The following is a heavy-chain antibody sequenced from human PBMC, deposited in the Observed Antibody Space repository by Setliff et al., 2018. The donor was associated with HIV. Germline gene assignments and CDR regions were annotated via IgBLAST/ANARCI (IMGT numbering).Heavy chain of an antibody. D-gene: IGHD1-1*01. CDR3: VRDAERNSASGWYFDL. Sequence: SVKVSCKASGGTFSSFALSWVRQAPGQGLEWMGGIIPIFGTTKYAQKFQGRVTITADEPTTTAYMELTSLRDDDTAVYYCVRDAERNSASGWYFDLWGRGTLVTVSS. CDR1: GGTFSSFA. CDR2: IIPIFGTT. J-gene: IGHJ2*01. V-gene: IGHV1-69*13.